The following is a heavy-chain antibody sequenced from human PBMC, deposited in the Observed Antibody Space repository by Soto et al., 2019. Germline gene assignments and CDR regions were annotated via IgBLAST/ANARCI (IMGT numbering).Heavy chain of an antibody. CDR2: ISAYNGNT. V-gene: IGHV1-18*01. J-gene: IGHJ4*02. Sequence: GASVKVSCKASGYTFTSYGISWVRQAPGQGLEWMGWISAYNGNTNYAQKLQGRVTMTTDTSTSTAYMELRSLRSDDTAVYYRATSRDGYKYFDYWGQGTLVTVSS. D-gene: IGHD5-12*01. CDR1: GYTFTSYG. CDR3: ATSRDGYKYFDY.